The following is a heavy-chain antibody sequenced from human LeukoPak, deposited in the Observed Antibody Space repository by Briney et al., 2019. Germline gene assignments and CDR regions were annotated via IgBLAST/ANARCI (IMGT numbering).Heavy chain of an antibody. J-gene: IGHJ4*02. CDR3: TTDASPYCTNGKCYSGGNFDY. V-gene: IGHV3-15*01. CDR2: IKSKIAGGAT. CDR1: GLTFNNAW. Sequence: GGSLRLSCAASGLTFNNAWMSWVRQAPGKGLAWVGRIKSKIAGGATDYAAPVKGRFTISRDDSQNTLYLQMDSLQTEDTAVYYWTTDASPYCTNGKCYSGGNFDYWGQGTLVTVSS. D-gene: IGHD2-8*01.